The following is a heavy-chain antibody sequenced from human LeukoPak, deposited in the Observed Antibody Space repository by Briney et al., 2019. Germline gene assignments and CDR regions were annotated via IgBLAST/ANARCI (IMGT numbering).Heavy chain of an antibody. J-gene: IGHJ4*02. Sequence: GESLKISCQGSGYSFTSYWIAWVRQMPGKGVGWMGSIYSGGSDTRYSPSFQGQVTFSADKSISTAYLQWSSLRASDTAMYYCARTYYYDSSGYFAPPAYWGQRTLVTVSS. V-gene: IGHV5-51*01. CDR3: ARTYYYDSSGYFAPPAY. CDR1: GYSFTSYW. CDR2: IYSGGSDT. D-gene: IGHD3-22*01.